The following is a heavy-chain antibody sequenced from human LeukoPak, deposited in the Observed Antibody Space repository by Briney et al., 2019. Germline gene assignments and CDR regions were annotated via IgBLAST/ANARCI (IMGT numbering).Heavy chain of an antibody. J-gene: IGHJ4*02. Sequence: PGGSLRLSCAASGFTFSSYSMNWVRQAPGKGLEWVSSISSSSSYIYYADSVKGRFTISRDNAKNSLYLQMNSLRAEDTAVYYCAPGLVRGAKFDYWGQGTLVTVSS. CDR1: GFTFSSYS. D-gene: IGHD3-10*01. CDR3: APGLVRGAKFDY. V-gene: IGHV3-21*01. CDR2: ISSSSSYI.